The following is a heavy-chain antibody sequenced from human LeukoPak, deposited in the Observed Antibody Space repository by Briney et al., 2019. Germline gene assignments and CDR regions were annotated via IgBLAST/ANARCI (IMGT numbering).Heavy chain of an antibody. CDR1: GGSTSSDY. CDR2: IHNSGTT. Sequence: SETLSLACSISGGSTSSDYWSWVRQPPGKGLEWMAYIHNSGTTKYNASLKSRVTISVDTSKNQFSLKLSSVTAADTAFYYCARHLLTAGSTDWGQGTLVTVSS. D-gene: IGHD3-9*01. CDR3: ARHLLTAGSTD. V-gene: IGHV4-59*08. J-gene: IGHJ4*02.